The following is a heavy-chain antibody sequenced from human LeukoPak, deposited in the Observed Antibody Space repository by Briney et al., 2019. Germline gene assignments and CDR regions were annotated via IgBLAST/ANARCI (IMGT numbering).Heavy chain of an antibody. CDR1: GFTFSSYA. Sequence: GGSLRLSCAASGFTFSSYAMHWVRQAPGKGLEYVSAISSNGGSTYYANSVKGRFTISRENSKNTLYLQMGSLRAEDMAVYYCARGSAGLLWFGELLFFEPWGQGTLVTVSS. CDR2: ISSNGGST. CDR3: ARGSAGLLWFGELLFFEP. D-gene: IGHD3-10*01. V-gene: IGHV3-64*01. J-gene: IGHJ5*02.